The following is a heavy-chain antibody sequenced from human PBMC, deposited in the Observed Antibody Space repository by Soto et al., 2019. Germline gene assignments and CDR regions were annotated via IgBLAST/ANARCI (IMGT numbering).Heavy chain of an antibody. J-gene: IGHJ4*02. CDR2: ISDDGSTT. CDR3: TRGPRVSSTGTGAH. Sequence: GGSLRLSCEVSGFTFSSYWMHWVRQVPGKGLIWVSRISDDGSTTTYADSVKGRFTISRDNAKNTLYLQMNSLRADDTGLYYCTRGPRVSSTGTGAHWGQGTLVTVSS. D-gene: IGHD1-1*01. V-gene: IGHV3-74*01. CDR1: GFTFSSYW.